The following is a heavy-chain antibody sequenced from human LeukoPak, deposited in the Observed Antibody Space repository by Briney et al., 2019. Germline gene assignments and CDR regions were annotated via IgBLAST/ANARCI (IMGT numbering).Heavy chain of an antibody. CDR2: IYYSGST. Sequence: SETLSLTCTVSGGSISSSSYYWGWIRQPPGKGLEWIGSIYYSGSTYYNPSLKSRVTISVDTSKNQFSLKLSSVTAADTAVYYCARDWRRTYCSSTSCYHDAFDIWGQGTMVTVSS. CDR1: GGSISSSSYY. V-gene: IGHV4-39*07. CDR3: ARDWRRTYCSSTSCYHDAFDI. D-gene: IGHD2-2*01. J-gene: IGHJ3*02.